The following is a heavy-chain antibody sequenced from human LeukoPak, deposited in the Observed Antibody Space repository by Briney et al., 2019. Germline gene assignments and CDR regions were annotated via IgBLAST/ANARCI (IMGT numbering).Heavy chain of an antibody. CDR3: ARDRGRAQFDF. CDR1: GHSFTDFY. V-gene: IGHV1-2*02. Sequence: ASVKVSCKTSGHSFTDFYIHWVRQAPGQGLEWMGWIIPDSGATNFAQDFQGRVSLTGDTSSGTAFLELSSLRSDDTATYYCARDRGRAQFDFWGQGTLVTVSS. J-gene: IGHJ4*02. CDR2: IIPDSGAT.